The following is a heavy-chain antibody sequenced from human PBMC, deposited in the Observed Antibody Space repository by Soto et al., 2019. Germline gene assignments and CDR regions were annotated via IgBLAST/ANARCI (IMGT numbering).Heavy chain of an antibody. J-gene: IGHJ6*02. CDR3: ARQGDCSSTSCYLRVSYGMDV. CDR2: IFYTGST. V-gene: IGHV4-61*01. Sequence: SETLSLTCSVSGDSVSSITYYWSWIRQPPGKNPEWIGYIFYTGSTSYNPSLESRVTISLDKSKDQFSLKLSSVTAADTAVSYCARQGDCSSTSCYLRVSYGMDVWGQGTTVPVSS. CDR1: GDSVSSITYY. D-gene: IGHD2-2*01.